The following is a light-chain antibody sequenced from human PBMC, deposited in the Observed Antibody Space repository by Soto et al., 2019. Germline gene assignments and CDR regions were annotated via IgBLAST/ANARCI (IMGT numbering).Light chain of an antibody. CDR2: GVF. J-gene: IGKJ4*01. V-gene: IGKV3-20*01. CDR3: QKYGASPLIT. Sequence: ILSHSPVALSLSPVEVPALSCRPILSLTNRYIARFQQKTGQASRLSMYGVFTRATCIPDRFRGSGSGTDFTLTVNRLEHEDDAVYYCQKYGASPLITFGEGTKLDI. CDR1: LSLTNRY.